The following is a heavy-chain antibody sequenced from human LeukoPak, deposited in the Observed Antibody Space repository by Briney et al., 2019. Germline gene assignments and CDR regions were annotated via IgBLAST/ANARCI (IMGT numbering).Heavy chain of an antibody. CDR2: INHSGST. Sequence: SETLSLTCAVYGGSFSGYYWSWIRQPPGKGLEWIGEINHSGSTNYNPSLKSRVTISVDTSKNQFSLKLSSVTAADTAVYYCARGYSSGSENFDYWGQGTLVTVSS. J-gene: IGHJ4*02. CDR3: ARGYSSGSENFDY. D-gene: IGHD6-25*01. CDR1: GGSFSGYY. V-gene: IGHV4-34*01.